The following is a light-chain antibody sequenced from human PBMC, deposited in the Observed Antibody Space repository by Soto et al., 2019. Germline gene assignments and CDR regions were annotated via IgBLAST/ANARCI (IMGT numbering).Light chain of an antibody. CDR3: QQFASSPYT. CDR2: GAI. J-gene: IGKJ2*01. V-gene: IGKV3-20*01. Sequence: IVLTQSPDTLSSSPGERATLSCRASQAVSNAYLAWYQHKPGQVPRLLIHGAINRATGIPDRFSGGGSGTDFTLTINRLEPEDFAVYYCQQFASSPYTFGQGTKVEIK. CDR1: QAVSNAY.